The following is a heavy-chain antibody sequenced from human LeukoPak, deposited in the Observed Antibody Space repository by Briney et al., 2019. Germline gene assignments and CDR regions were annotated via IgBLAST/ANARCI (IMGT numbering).Heavy chain of an antibody. V-gene: IGHV4-39*07. J-gene: IGHJ4*02. CDR1: GGSISSSSYY. CDR2: IYYSGST. CDR3: ARVENCSGGSCYGRPPYYFDY. D-gene: IGHD2-15*01. Sequence: SETLSLTCTVSGGSISSSSYYWGWIRQPPGKGLEWIGSIYYSGSTYYNPSLKSRVTISVDTSKNQFSLKLSSVTAADTAVYYCARVENCSGGSCYGRPPYYFDYWGQGTLVTVSS.